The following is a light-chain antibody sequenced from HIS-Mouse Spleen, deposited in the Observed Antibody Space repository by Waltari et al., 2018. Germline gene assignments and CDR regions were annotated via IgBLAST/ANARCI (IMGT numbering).Light chain of an antibody. CDR3: CSYAGSSTFEV. V-gene: IGLV2-23*03. J-gene: IGLJ2*01. CDR2: EGS. CDR1: SSDVGSYNL. Sequence: QSALTQPASVSGSPGQSITISCTGTSSDVGSYNLVSWYQQHPGKAPKLMMSEGSKRPSRVSNRFSGSKSGNTASLTISGLQAEDEADYYCCSYAGSSTFEVFGGGTKLTVL.